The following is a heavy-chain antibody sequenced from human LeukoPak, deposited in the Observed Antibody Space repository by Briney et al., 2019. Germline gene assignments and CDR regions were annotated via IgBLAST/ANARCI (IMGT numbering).Heavy chain of an antibody. CDR1: GFSVSSTY. J-gene: IGHJ4*02. Sequence: PGGSLRLSCAASGFSVSSTYMSWVRQAPGEGLEWVAVISYDGSNKFYADSVKGRFTISRDNSKNTLYLQMNTLRAEDTAVYYCASPYDLWSGYIEPVRGDFWGQGTLVTVSS. CDR2: ISYDGSNK. V-gene: IGHV3-30-3*01. CDR3: ASPYDLWSGYIEPVRGDF. D-gene: IGHD3-3*01.